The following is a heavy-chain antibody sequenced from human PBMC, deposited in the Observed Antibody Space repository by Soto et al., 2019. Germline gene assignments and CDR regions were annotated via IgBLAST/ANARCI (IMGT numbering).Heavy chain of an antibody. CDR2: ISAYNVNT. CDR1: CYIFTIYG. Sequence: ASVXVSFKACCYIFTIYGIAFFLQAPGQGLEWIGWISAYNVNTKYAQNLQGRVTLTTDTSTYKAYMELRSLQSDDTAVYYCERDFGSDLTATGEVFESWGPGALVKVYS. CDR3: ERDFGSDLTATGEVFES. D-gene: IGHD1-26*01. V-gene: IGHV1-18*01. J-gene: IGHJ4*02.